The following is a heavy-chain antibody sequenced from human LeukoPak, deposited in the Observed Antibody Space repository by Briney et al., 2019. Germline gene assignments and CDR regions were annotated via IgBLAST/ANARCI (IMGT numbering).Heavy chain of an antibody. V-gene: IGHV4-59*12. CDR1: GGSISSYY. CDR2: IYHDGRT. D-gene: IGHD3-9*01. CDR3: ARWTRLRYFDWFHYYYYYYMDV. Sequence: PSETLSLTCTVSGGSISSYYWSWIRQPPGKGLEWIVYIYHDGRTNYNPSLKSRVTISVDTSKNQFSLTLRSVTAADTAVYYCARWTRLRYFDWFHYYYYYYMDVWGKGTTVTISS. J-gene: IGHJ6*03.